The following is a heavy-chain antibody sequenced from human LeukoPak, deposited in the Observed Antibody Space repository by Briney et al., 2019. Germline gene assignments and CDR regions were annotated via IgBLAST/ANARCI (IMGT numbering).Heavy chain of an antibody. CDR3: ARDLPWFDP. CDR2: ISYDGSNK. J-gene: IGHJ5*02. Sequence: GGSLRLSCAASGFTFSSYAMHWVRQAPGKGLEWVAVISYDGSNKYYADSVKGRFTISRDNSKNTLHLQMNSLRAEDTAVYYCARDLPWFDPWGQGTLVTVSS. V-gene: IGHV3-30-3*01. CDR1: GFTFSSYA.